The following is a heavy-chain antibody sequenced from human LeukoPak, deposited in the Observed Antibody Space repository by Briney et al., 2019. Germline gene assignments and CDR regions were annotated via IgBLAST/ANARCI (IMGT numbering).Heavy chain of an antibody. D-gene: IGHD6-19*01. CDR3: AKRNAGIKQWLVDY. Sequence: PGGSLRLSCAASGFTFSSYAMSWVRQAPGKGLEWVSAISGSGGSTYYADSVKGRFTISRDNSKNTLYLQMNSLRAEDTAVYYCAKRNAGIKQWLVDYWGQGTLVTVSS. J-gene: IGHJ4*02. CDR2: ISGSGGST. CDR1: GFTFSSYA. V-gene: IGHV3-23*01.